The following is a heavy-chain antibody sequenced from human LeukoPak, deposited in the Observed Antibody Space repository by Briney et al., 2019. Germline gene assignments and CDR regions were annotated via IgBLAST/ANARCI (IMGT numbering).Heavy chain of an antibody. D-gene: IGHD3-22*01. CDR3: ARGPTYYYDSSGYTTLGY. Sequence: ASVKVSYKASGGTFSSYAISWVRQAPGQGLEWMGGIIPIFGTANYAQKFQGRVTITADESTSTAYMELSSLRSEDTAVYYCARGPTYYYDSSGYTTLGYWGQGTLVTVSS. J-gene: IGHJ4*02. CDR2: IIPIFGTA. V-gene: IGHV1-69*13. CDR1: GGTFSSYA.